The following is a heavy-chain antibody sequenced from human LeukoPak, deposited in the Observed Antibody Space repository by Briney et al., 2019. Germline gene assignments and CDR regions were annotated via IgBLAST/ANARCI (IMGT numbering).Heavy chain of an antibody. D-gene: IGHD6-19*01. V-gene: IGHV4-59*01. CDR3: ARGISSGWHYWYFDL. J-gene: IGHJ2*01. Sequence: SETLSLTCTVSVGSISSYYWSWIRQPPGKGLEWIGYIYYSGSTNYNPSLRSRVTISVDTSKNQFSLKLSSVTAADTAVYYCARGISSGWHYWYFDLWGRGTLVTVSS. CDR1: VGSISSYY. CDR2: IYYSGST.